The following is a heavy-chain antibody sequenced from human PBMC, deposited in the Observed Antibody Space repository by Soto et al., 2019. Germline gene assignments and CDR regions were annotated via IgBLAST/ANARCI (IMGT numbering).Heavy chain of an antibody. CDR2: ISAYNGNT. D-gene: IGHD2-15*01. Sequence: QVQLVQSGAEVKKPGASVKVSCKASGYTFTSYGISWVRQAPGQGLEWMGWISAYNGNTNYAQKLQGRVTMTTDTSTSTAYMELRSLRSGDTAVYYCASGCSGGSCYKQNYFDYWGQGTLVTVSS. V-gene: IGHV1-18*01. CDR3: ASGCSGGSCYKQNYFDY. J-gene: IGHJ4*02. CDR1: GYTFTSYG.